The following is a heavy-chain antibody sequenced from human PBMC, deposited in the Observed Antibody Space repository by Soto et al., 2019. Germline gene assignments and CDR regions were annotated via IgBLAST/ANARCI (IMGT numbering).Heavy chain of an antibody. V-gene: IGHV1-2*02. CDR2: INPNSGGT. CDR1: GYTFTGYY. J-gene: IGHJ4*02. D-gene: IGHD6-6*01. CDR3: ARDLEYSSPIDY. Sequence: GASVKVSCKASGYTFTGYYMHWVRQAPGQGLEWMGWINPNSGGTNYAQKFQGRVTMTRDKSISTAYMELSRLRSDDTAVYYCARDLEYSSPIDYWGQGTLVTVSS.